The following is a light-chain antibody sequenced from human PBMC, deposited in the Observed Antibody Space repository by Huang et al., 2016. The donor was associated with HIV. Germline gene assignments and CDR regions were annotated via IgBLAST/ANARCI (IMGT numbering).Light chain of an antibody. CDR3: QQSYSIPWT. J-gene: IGKJ1*01. Sequence: AFVGDRVTITCRASQSITTYLNWYQQKIGESPKLLIYAASILQSGVPLRFGGSGSGTNFSLTITNLQSEDFAVYYCQQSYSIPWTFGQGTRVEI. CDR2: AAS. V-gene: IGKV1-39*01. CDR1: QSITTY.